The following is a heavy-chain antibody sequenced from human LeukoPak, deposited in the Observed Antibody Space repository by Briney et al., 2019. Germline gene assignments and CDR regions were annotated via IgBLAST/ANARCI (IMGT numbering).Heavy chain of an antibody. Sequence: ASVKVSCKASGYTFTSYYLHWVRQATGQGLEWMGWMNPNSGNTGYAQKFQGRVTITRDTSRSTAYMELSSLRSEDTAVYYCARFSGSSDFDYWGQGTLVTVSS. CDR3: ARFSGSSDFDY. CDR1: GYTFTSYY. CDR2: MNPNSGNT. J-gene: IGHJ4*02. V-gene: IGHV1-8*03. D-gene: IGHD6-6*01.